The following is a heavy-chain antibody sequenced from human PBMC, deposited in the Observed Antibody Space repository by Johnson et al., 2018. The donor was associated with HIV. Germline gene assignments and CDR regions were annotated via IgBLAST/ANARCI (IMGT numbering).Heavy chain of an antibody. CDR2: ISASGDRT. CDR3: ARGVGGRTADAFDI. Sequence: VQLVESGGGLAQPGGSRRLSCAASGFTFSDYAMSWVRQAPGKGLEWVTAISASGDRTYYADSVKGRFIISRDNSKNTLYVQMNSLRAEDTALYYCARGVGGRTADAFDIWGQGTMVTVSS. V-gene: IGHV3-23*04. J-gene: IGHJ3*02. CDR1: GFTFSDYA. D-gene: IGHD3-16*01.